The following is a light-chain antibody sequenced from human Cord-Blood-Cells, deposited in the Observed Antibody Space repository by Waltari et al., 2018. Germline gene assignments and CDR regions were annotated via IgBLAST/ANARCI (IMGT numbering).Light chain of an antibody. V-gene: IGLV2-23*01. CDR1: SSAVGSYNL. CDR3: CSYAGSRV. J-gene: IGLJ2*01. CDR2: EGS. Sequence: QSALTQPASVSGSPGQSITISCTGTSSAVGSYNLVSWYQQHPGKAPKLMIYEGSKRPAGVSNRFSGSKSDNTASLTISGLQAEDEADYYCCSYAGSRVFGGGTKLTVL.